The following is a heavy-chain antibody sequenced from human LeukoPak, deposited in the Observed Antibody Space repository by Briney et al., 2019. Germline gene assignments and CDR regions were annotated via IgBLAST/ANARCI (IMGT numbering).Heavy chain of an antibody. CDR3: AREREYSSGWFGYYFDF. D-gene: IGHD6-19*01. V-gene: IGHV4-31*01. Sequence: PSETLSLTCTVSGGSFSSGGYYWSWIRQHPGKGLEWIGYFYYTGSTYFNPSLKSQVTISVDTSKNQLSLKLSSVTAADTAVYYCAREREYSSGWFGYYFDFWGQGTLVTVSS. J-gene: IGHJ4*02. CDR2: FYYTGST. CDR1: GGSFSSGGYY.